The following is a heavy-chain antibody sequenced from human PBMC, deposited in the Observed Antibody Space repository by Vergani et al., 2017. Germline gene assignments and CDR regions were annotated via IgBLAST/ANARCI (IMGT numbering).Heavy chain of an antibody. J-gene: IGHJ5*02. V-gene: IGHV3-66*02. CDR1: GSTASGNY. D-gene: IGHD3-10*01. CDR3: ARGNYYGSGTYVDP. CDR2: IYSGDET. Sequence: ELQLVESGGGLVQPGGSLRLSCAASGSTASGNYMTWVRPTPGKGLEWVSHIYSGDETYYADSVKGRVTISRDTSKNTLHLQINNLGVEDTAVYYCARGNYYGSGTYVDPWGQGTLVTVSS.